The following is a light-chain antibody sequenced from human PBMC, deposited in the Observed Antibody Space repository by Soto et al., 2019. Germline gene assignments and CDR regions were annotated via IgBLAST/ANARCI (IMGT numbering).Light chain of an antibody. CDR1: QSVSSS. V-gene: IGKV3-11*01. J-gene: IGKJ2*01. Sequence: EIVLIQSPATLSLSPGERATLSCRASQSVSSSLAWYQQNPGQAPRLLIFDASNRATGIPVRFSGSGSGTDFTLTISSLEPEDFTVYYCQQYDTSATFGQGTKLEI. CDR3: QQYDTSAT. CDR2: DAS.